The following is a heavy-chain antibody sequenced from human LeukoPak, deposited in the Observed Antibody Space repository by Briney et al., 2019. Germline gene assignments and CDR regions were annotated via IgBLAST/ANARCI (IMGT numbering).Heavy chain of an antibody. CDR1: GGSISSYY. V-gene: IGHV4-59*08. Sequence: SETLSLTCTVSGGSISSYYWSWIRQPPGKGLEWIGYIYYSGSTNYNPSLKSRVTISVDTSKNQFSLKLSSVTAADTAVYYCARLGWYYDSSGFGYWGQGTLVTVSS. J-gene: IGHJ4*02. CDR3: ARLGWYYDSSGFGY. CDR2: IYYSGST. D-gene: IGHD3-22*01.